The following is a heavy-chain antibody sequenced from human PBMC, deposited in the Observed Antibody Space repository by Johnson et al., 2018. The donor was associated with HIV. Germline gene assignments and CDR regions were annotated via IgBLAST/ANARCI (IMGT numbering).Heavy chain of an antibody. CDR1: GFSLSDYA. CDR2: LSYDGSNK. V-gene: IGHV3-30*04. Sequence: VQLVESGGVVVQPGRSLSLSCAASGFSLSDYAIHWVRQAPVKGLECVVVLSYDGSNKYYADSVTRRFTISRDNSKHTLYLQMNSLRAEDTAVYYCARDPFRDAFDIWGQGTMVTVSS. CDR3: ARDPFRDAFDI. J-gene: IGHJ3*02.